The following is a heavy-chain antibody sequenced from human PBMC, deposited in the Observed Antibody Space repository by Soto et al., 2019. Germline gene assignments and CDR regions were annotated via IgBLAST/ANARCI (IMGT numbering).Heavy chain of an antibody. V-gene: IGHV3-33*01. J-gene: IGHJ4*02. CDR3: ARWRIAACDY. CDR1: GFTFSSYG. Sequence: QVQLVESGGGVVQPGRSLRLSCAASGFTFSSYGMHWVRQAPGKGLEWVAVIWYDGSNKYYADSVKGRFTISRDNSENTLYLQMNCRRAEDTAVYYCARWRIAACDYWGQGTMVTVSS. CDR2: IWYDGSNK. D-gene: IGHD6-13*01.